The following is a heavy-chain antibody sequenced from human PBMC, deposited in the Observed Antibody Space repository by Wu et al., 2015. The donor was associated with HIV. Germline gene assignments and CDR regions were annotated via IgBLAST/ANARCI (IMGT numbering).Heavy chain of an antibody. CDR1: GYPFTSYG. Sequence: QVHLVQSGAEVKKPGASVKVSCKASGYPFTSYGISWVRQAPGQGLEWMGWISTYNGNTDSAQKLQGRVTLTTDTSTSTAYMELRSLRSDDTAMYYCARDPGFGSSWDYYYYGMDVWGQGTNGHRLL. J-gene: IGHJ6*02. D-gene: IGHD6-13*01. CDR2: ISTYNGNT. V-gene: IGHV1-18*01. CDR3: ARDPGFGSSWDYYYYGMDV.